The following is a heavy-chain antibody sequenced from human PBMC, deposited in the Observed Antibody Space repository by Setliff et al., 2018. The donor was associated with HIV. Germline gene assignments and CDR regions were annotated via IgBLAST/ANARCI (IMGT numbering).Heavy chain of an antibody. Sequence: PGGSLRLSCAAAGFTFSNAWMTWVRQAPGKGLEWVARIRNKKNGGTTYYAAPVEGRFTISRDDSKNTLSLKMNSLETEDTAVDYCARSSYRRIAAPDGEYYYYYYMDVWGKGTTVTVSS. CDR3: ARSSYRRIAAPDGEYYYYYYMDV. D-gene: IGHD6-6*01. CDR2: IRNKKNGGTT. V-gene: IGHV3-15*01. CDR1: GFTFSNAW. J-gene: IGHJ6*03.